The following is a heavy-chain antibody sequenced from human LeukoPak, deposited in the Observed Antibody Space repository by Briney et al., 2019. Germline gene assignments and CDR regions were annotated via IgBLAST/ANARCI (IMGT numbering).Heavy chain of an antibody. Sequence: GGSLRLSCAASGFPFNDYYMSWIRQAPGKALEWLSYINIGGTNTHYADSVKGRFTISRDNAKRSLYLEMNNLRAEDTAVYYCATDGAGFDTWGQGDLVSVSS. V-gene: IGHV3-11*01. CDR2: INIGGTNT. CDR1: GFPFNDYY. CDR3: ATDGAGFDT. J-gene: IGHJ5*02.